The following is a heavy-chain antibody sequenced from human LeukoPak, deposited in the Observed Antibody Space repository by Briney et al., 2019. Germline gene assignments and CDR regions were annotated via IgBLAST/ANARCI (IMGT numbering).Heavy chain of an antibody. CDR3: ARTYSSSWGIIDF. D-gene: IGHD6-13*01. CDR1: GFTFSSYA. Sequence: GGSLRLSCAASGFTFSSYAMSWVRQAPGKGLEWVSAISGSGGSTYYADSVKGRFTISRDNSKNTLYLQMNSLRAEDTAVYYCARTYSSSWGIIDFWGQGTLVTVSS. CDR2: ISGSGGST. J-gene: IGHJ4*02. V-gene: IGHV3-23*01.